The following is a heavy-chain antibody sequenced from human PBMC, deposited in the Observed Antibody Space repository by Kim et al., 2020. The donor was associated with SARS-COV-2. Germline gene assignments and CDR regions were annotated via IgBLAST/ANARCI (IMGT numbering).Heavy chain of an antibody. CDR1: GFTFSSYG. V-gene: IGHV3-30*18. D-gene: IGHD6-19*01. Sequence: GGSLRLSCAASGFTFSSYGMHWVRQAPGKGLEWVAVISYDGSNKYYADSVKGRFTISRDNSKNTLYLQMNSLRAEDTAVYYCAKAQWRNIAVAGSPPDYWGQGTLVTVSS. CDR2: ISYDGSNK. J-gene: IGHJ4*02. CDR3: AKAQWRNIAVAGSPPDY.